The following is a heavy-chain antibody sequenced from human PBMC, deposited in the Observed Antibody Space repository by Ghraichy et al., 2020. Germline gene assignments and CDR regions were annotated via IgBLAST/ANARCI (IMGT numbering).Heavy chain of an antibody. D-gene: IGHD1-26*01. V-gene: IGHV3-7*01. CDR2: IREDGSEK. CDR3: ARDASYSLVGAWYDAFDI. J-gene: IGHJ3*02. CDR1: GFIFSNYW. Sequence: GGSLRLSCAASGFIFSNYWMTWVRQAPGKGLEWVANIREDGSEKNYVDSVKGRFTISRDNAKNSLYLQMNSLRAEDTAVYYCARDASYSLVGAWYDAFDIGGQGTMVTASS.